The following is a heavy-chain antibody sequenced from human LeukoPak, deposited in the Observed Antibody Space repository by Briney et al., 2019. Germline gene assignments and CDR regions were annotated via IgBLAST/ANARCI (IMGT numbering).Heavy chain of an antibody. CDR1: GCSFTSYW. CDR2: IYPGDSDT. V-gene: IGHV5-51*01. J-gene: IGHJ6*02. D-gene: IGHD4-23*01. CDR3: ARYYGGNSGYYYGMDV. Sequence: GESLQISCKGSGCSFTSYWIGWVRQMPGKGLEGMGIIYPGDSDTRYSPSFQGQVTISADKSISTAYLQWSSLKASDTAMYYCARYYGGNSGYYYGMDVWGQGTTVTVSS.